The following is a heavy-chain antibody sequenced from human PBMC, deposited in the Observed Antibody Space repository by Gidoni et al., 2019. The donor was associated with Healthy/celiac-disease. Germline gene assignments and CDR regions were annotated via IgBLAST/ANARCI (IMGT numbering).Heavy chain of an antibody. CDR3: ARDTPTTVTVPFDY. CDR1: GFTFSSYS. Sequence: EVQLVESGGGLVKPGGSLRLSCAASGFTFSSYSMNWVRQAPGKGLEWVSSISSSSSYIYYADSVKGRFTISRDNAKNSLYLQMNSLRAEDTAVYYCARDTPTTVTVPFDYWGQGTLVTVSS. V-gene: IGHV3-21*01. CDR2: ISSSSSYI. J-gene: IGHJ4*02. D-gene: IGHD4-17*01.